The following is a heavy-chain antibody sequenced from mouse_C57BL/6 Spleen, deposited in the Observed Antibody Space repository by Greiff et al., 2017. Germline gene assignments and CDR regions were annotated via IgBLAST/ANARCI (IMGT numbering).Heavy chain of an antibody. J-gene: IGHJ4*01. Sequence: EVKLMESGPELVKPGASVKMSCKASGYTFTDYNMHWVKQSHGKSLEWIGYINPNDGGTSSNQQFKGKATLTVNKSSSTAYMELRSLTSEDSAVYYCAREDSNCGGAMDYWGQGTSVTVSS. V-gene: IGHV1-22*01. D-gene: IGHD2-5*01. CDR2: INPNDGGT. CDR3: AREDSNCGGAMDY. CDR1: GYTFTDYN.